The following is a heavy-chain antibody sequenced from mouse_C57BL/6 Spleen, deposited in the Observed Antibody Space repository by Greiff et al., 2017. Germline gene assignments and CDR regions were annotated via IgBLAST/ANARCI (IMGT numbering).Heavy chain of an antibody. Sequence: QVQLQQPGAELVMPGASVKLSCKASGYTFTSYWMHWVKQRPGQGLEWIGEIDPSDSYTNYNQKFKGKSTLTVDKSSSTAYMQLSSLTSEDSAVYYYARAHSYYSSSYGYFDVWGTGTTVTVSS. V-gene: IGHV1-69*01. D-gene: IGHD1-1*01. CDR2: IDPSDSYT. CDR3: ARAHSYYSSSYGYFDV. J-gene: IGHJ1*03. CDR1: GYTFTSYW.